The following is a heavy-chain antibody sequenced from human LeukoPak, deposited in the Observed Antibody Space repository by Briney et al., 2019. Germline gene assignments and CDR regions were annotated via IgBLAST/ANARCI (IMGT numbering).Heavy chain of an antibody. CDR2: IYPGDSDA. J-gene: IGHJ5*02. CDR3: ARLWYYDSSGYYGNWFDP. V-gene: IGHV5-51*01. Sequence: GESLKISCKGSGYSFTSYWIGWVRQLPGKGLEWRGIIYPGDSDARYSPSFQGQVTISADKSISTAYLQWSSLKASDTAMYYCARLWYYDSSGYYGNWFDPWGQGTLVTVSS. CDR1: GYSFTSYW. D-gene: IGHD3-22*01.